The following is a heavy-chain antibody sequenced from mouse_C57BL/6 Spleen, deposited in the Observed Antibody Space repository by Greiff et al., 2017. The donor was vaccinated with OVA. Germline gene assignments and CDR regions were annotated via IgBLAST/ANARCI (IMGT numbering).Heavy chain of an antibody. CDR2: IYPGSGNT. J-gene: IGHJ3*01. V-gene: IGHV1-76*01. Sequence: QVQLQQSGAELVRPGASVKLSCKASGYTFTDYYINWVKQRPGQGLEWIARIYPGSGNTYYNEKFKGKATLTAEKSSSTAYMQLSSLTSEDSAVYFCARAGITEAWFAYWGQGTLVTVSA. CDR3: ARAGITEAWFAY. CDR1: GYTFTDYY. D-gene: IGHD2-4*01.